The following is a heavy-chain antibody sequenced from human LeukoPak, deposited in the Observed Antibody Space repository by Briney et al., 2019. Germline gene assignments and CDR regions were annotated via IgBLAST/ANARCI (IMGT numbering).Heavy chain of an antibody. Sequence: SETLSLTCAVYGGSFSGYYWSWIRQPPGKGLEWIGEINHSGRTNYNPSLKSRVTISVDTSKNQFSLKLSSVTAADTAVYYCARGTGSRAVLQEETYEGDNWFDPWGQGTLVTVSS. CDR1: GGSFSGYY. V-gene: IGHV4-34*01. D-gene: IGHD1-26*01. CDR3: ARGTGSRAVLQEETYEGDNWFDP. J-gene: IGHJ5*02. CDR2: INHSGRT.